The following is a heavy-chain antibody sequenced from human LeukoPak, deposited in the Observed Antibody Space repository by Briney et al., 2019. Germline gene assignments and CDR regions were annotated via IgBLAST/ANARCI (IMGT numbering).Heavy chain of an antibody. CDR2: INHSGST. Sequence: SETLSLTCAVYGGSFSGYYWSWIRQPPGKGLEWIGEINHSGSTNYNPSLKSRVTISVDTSKNQFSLKLSSVTAADTAVYYCAGGDSSSWDYNWFDPWGQGTLVTVSS. CDR3: AGGDSSSWDYNWFDP. D-gene: IGHD6-13*01. J-gene: IGHJ5*02. CDR1: GGSFSGYY. V-gene: IGHV4-34*01.